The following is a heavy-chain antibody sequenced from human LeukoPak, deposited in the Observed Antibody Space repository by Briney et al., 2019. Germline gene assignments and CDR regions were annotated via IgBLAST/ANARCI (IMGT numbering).Heavy chain of an antibody. CDR1: GYTFTSYD. Sequence: GASVKVSCKASGYTFTSYDINWVRQATGQGLEWMGWTNPNSGYTGSAQKFQGRVTMTRNTSISTAYMELSSLRSEDTAVYYCARGNRLHSSSWSSLVFDIWGQGTMVTVSS. V-gene: IGHV1-8*01. J-gene: IGHJ3*02. CDR2: TNPNSGYT. CDR3: ARGNRLHSSSWSSLVFDI. D-gene: IGHD6-13*01.